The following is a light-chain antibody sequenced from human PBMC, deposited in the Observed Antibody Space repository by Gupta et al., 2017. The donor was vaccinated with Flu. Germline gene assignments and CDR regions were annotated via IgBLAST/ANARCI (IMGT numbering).Light chain of an antibody. CDR3: SSYTSGSTLV. Sequence: QSALTQPASVSGSPGQSITISCTGTSRDIGAYNFVAWYQHHPGKAPNLIIYEVTNRPSGTSNRFSGSKSGNTASLTISRLRAEDEANYYCSSYTSGSTLVFGGGTKLTVL. V-gene: IGLV2-14*01. CDR2: EVT. CDR1: SRDIGAYNF. J-gene: IGLJ3*02.